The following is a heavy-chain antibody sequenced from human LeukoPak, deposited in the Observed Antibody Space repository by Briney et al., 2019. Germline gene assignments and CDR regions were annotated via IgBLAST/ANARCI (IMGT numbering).Heavy chain of an antibody. J-gene: IGHJ4*02. CDR3: ARLWSTYCSGGSCPHQPNY. D-gene: IGHD2-15*01. CDR2: IYTSGST. V-gene: IGHV4-4*07. Sequence: TSETLSLTCTVSGGSISSYYWSWIRQPAGKGLEWTGHIYTSGSTKYNPSLKGRVTMSVDTSKNQFSLKLSSVTAADTALYYCARLWSTYCSGGSCPHQPNYWGQGTLVTVSS. CDR1: GGSISSYY.